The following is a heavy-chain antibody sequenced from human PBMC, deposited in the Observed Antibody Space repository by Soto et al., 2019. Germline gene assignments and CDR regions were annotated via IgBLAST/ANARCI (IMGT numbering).Heavy chain of an antibody. J-gene: IGHJ4*02. D-gene: IGHD3-10*01. Sequence: VGSLRLSCAASGFTFSSYSMSWVRQAPGKGLEWVSGFRTSGDGGTTYYADSVKGRFTISRDNSKNMLFLQMNSLRAEDTTIYYCAKKVNSGPGSQYFDYWGQGTLVTVSS. CDR2: FRTSGDGGTT. V-gene: IGHV3-23*01. CDR3: AKKVNSGPGSQYFDY. CDR1: GFTFSSYS.